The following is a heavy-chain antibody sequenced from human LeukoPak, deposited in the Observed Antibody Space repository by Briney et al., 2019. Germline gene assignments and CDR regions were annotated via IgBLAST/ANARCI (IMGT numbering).Heavy chain of an antibody. D-gene: IGHD5-12*01. J-gene: IGHJ4*02. Sequence: GGSLRLSCAASGFTFSSYSMNWVRQAPGKGLEWVSSISSSSYIYYADSVKGRFTISRDNAKNSLYLQMNSLRAEDTAVYYCARRDGYNYGLVWGQGTLVTVSS. CDR1: GFTFSSYS. CDR2: ISSSSYI. CDR3: ARRDGYNYGLV. V-gene: IGHV3-21*01.